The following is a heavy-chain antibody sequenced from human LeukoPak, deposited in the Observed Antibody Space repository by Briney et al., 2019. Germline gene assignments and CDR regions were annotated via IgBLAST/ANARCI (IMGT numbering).Heavy chain of an antibody. Sequence: PSETLSLTCTVSGGSISSYYWSWIRQPPGKGLEWIGYIYYSGSTNYNPSFKSRVTISVDTSKNQCPLKLSSVTAADTAVYYCARGPVGATPGWYFDLWGRGTLVTVSS. V-gene: IGHV4-59*01. CDR3: ARGPVGATPGWYFDL. CDR1: GGSISSYY. CDR2: IYYSGST. J-gene: IGHJ2*01. D-gene: IGHD1-26*01.